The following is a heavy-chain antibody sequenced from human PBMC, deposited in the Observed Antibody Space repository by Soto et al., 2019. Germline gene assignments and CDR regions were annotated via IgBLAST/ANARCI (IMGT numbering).Heavy chain of an antibody. D-gene: IGHD6-19*01. CDR3: ARVSGIAVAEV. J-gene: IGHJ4*01. CDR2: INAGNGNT. CDR1: GYTFTSYA. V-gene: IGHV1-3*01. Sequence: QVQLVQSGAEVKKPGASVKVSCKASGYTFTSYAMHWVRQAPGQRREWMGWINAGNGNTKYSQKFQGRVTITRDTSASTAYMELSSLRSEDPAVYYCARVSGIAVAEVWGHGTLVTVSS.